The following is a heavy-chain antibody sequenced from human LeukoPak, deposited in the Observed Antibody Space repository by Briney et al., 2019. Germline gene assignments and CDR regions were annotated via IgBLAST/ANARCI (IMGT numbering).Heavy chain of an antibody. CDR3: AKKVTGTTVISGDYFDY. J-gene: IGHJ4*02. V-gene: IGHV3-30*18. D-gene: IGHD4-17*01. Sequence: PGGSLRLSCAASGFTFSYYAMHWVRQAPGKGLQWVAVISYDGTSEDYADSVKGRFTISRDNSKNTLYLQMNSLRAEDTAVYYCAKKVTGTTVISGDYFDYWGQGTLVTVSS. CDR1: GFTFSYYA. CDR2: ISYDGTSE.